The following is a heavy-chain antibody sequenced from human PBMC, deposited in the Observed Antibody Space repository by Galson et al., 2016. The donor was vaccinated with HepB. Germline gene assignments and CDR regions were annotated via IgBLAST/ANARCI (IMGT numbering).Heavy chain of an antibody. V-gene: IGHV3-30*18. CDR3: AKAMAAARTNWFDP. J-gene: IGHJ5*02. CDR1: GFTFRNYG. Sequence: SLRLSCAASGFTFRNYGMHWVRQAPGQGLEWVAIILHDGSLKFYAASVKGRFTISRDNSKNTLYPQMNSLRPEDTAIYYCAKAMAAARTNWFDPWGQGVLVTVSS. CDR2: ILHDGSLK. D-gene: IGHD6-13*01.